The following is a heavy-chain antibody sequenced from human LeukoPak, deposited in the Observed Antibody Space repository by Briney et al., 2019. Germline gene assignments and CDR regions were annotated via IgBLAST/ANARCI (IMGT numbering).Heavy chain of an antibody. J-gene: IGHJ3*02. V-gene: IGHV1-69*04. Sequence: SVKVSCKASGGTFSSYAISWVRQAPGQGLEWMGRIIPILGIANYAQKLQGRVTMTTDTSTSTAYMELRSLRSDDTAVYYCARDRVEQGGWYGDAFDIWGQGTMVTVSS. CDR1: GGTFSSYA. CDR3: ARDRVEQGGWYGDAFDI. CDR2: IIPILGIA. D-gene: IGHD6-19*01.